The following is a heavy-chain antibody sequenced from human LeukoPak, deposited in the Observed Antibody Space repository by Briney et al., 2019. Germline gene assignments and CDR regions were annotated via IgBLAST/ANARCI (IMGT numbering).Heavy chain of an antibody. J-gene: IGHJ4*02. D-gene: IGHD6-19*01. V-gene: IGHV3-21*01. Sequence: GGSLRLSCAASGFTFSRYSMNWVRQAPGKGLEWVSSISSSSSYIYYADSVKGRFTISRDNAKNSLYLQMNSLRAEDTAVYYCASSYSSGWAYWGQGTLVTVSS. CDR3: ASSYSSGWAY. CDR1: GFTFSRYS. CDR2: ISSSSSYI.